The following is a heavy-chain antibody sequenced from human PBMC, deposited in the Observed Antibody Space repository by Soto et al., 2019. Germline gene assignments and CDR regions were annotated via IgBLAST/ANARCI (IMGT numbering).Heavy chain of an antibody. D-gene: IGHD3-22*01. J-gene: IGHJ5*02. Sequence: ASVKVSCKVSGYTLTELSMHWVRQAPGKGLEWMGGFDPEDGETIYAQKFQGRATMTTDTSTSTAYMELSSLRSEDTAVYYYARPTRYYYDSSGQSAWFDPWGQGT. CDR1: GYTLTELS. V-gene: IGHV1-24*01. CDR3: ARPTRYYYDSSGQSAWFDP. CDR2: FDPEDGET.